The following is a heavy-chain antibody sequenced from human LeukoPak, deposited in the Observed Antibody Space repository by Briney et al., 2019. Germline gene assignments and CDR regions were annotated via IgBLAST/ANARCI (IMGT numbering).Heavy chain of an antibody. J-gene: IGHJ6*02. CDR2: ISWNSGSI. CDR1: GFTFDDYA. D-gene: IGHD2-2*01. V-gene: IGHV3-9*01. CDR3: AKEGVPATKQTPYYYYGMDV. Sequence: PGRSLRLSCAASGFTFDDYAMHWVRQAPGKGLEWVSGISWNSGSIGYADSVKGRFTISRDNAKNSLYLQMNSLRAEDTALYYCAKEGVPATKQTPYYYYGMDVWGQGTTVTVSS.